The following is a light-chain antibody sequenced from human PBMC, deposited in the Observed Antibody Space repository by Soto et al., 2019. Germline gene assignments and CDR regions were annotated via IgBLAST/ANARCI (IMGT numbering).Light chain of an antibody. Sequence: DIVMTHSPLSLPVAPGEPASISCRSSQSLLHSNGNSYLDWYLQKPGQSPQLLIYLGSNRASGVPDRFSGSESGTDFTLKISRVEAEDVGVYYCMQALQTPITFGQGTRLEIK. V-gene: IGKV2-28*01. CDR2: LGS. CDR3: MQALQTPIT. CDR1: QSLLHSNGNSY. J-gene: IGKJ5*01.